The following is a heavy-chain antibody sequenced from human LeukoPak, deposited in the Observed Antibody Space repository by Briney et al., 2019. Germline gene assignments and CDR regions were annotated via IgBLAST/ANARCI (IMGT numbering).Heavy chain of an antibody. J-gene: IGHJ4*02. Sequence: GGSLRLSCAASGFTFSNYGMHWVRQAPGKGLEWVSTISGSDGSAYSADSVKGRFTISRDNSKNTLYLQMNSLRAEDTAVYYCAIDLYGDYPIDCWGQGTLVTVSS. V-gene: IGHV3-23*01. D-gene: IGHD4-17*01. CDR2: ISGSDGSA. CDR3: AIDLYGDYPIDC. CDR1: GFTFSNYG.